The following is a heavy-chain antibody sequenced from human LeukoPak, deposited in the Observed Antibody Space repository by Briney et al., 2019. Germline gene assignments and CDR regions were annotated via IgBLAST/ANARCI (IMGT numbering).Heavy chain of an antibody. Sequence: GASVKVSCKASGYTFTTHYIHWVRQAPGQGLEWMGWINPNSGGANYAQKFQGRVTMTRDTSISTAYMELSRLTSDDTAVYYCARGVFHWNDVEADFDYWGQGTLVAVSS. V-gene: IGHV1-2*02. D-gene: IGHD1-1*01. J-gene: IGHJ4*01. CDR1: GYTFTTHY. CDR2: INPNSGGA. CDR3: ARGVFHWNDVEADFDY.